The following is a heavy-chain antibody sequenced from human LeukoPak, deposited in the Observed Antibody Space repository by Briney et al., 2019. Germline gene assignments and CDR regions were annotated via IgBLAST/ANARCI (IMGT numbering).Heavy chain of an antibody. Sequence: PGGSLRLSCAASGFTFSSYWMSWVRQASGKGLEWVGRIRSKANSYATAYAASVKGRFTISRDDSKNTAYLQMNSLKTEDTAGYYCTRHSYYDSSGYYSWGQGTLVSVSS. V-gene: IGHV3-73*01. CDR2: IRSKANSYAT. CDR1: GFTFSSYW. J-gene: IGHJ5*02. D-gene: IGHD3-22*01. CDR3: TRHSYYDSSGYYS.